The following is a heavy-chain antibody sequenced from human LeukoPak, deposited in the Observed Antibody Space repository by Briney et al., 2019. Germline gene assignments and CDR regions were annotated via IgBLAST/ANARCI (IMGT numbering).Heavy chain of an antibody. J-gene: IGHJ4*02. D-gene: IGHD3-3*01. CDR1: GFTFSSYA. Sequence: PGRSLRLSCAASGFTFSSYAMHWVRQAPGKGREWVADISYDGSNKYYADCVKGRFTISRDNCKNTLYLQMNSLRAEDTAVYYCVRDWSAYYDFWSGSLTDYWGQGTLVTVSS. CDR3: VRDWSAYYDFWSGSLTDY. CDR2: ISYDGSNK. V-gene: IGHV3-30-3*01.